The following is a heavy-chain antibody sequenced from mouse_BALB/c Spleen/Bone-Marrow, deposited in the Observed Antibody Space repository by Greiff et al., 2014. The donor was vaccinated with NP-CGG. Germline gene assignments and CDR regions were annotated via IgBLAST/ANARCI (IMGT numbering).Heavy chain of an antibody. D-gene: IGHD2-3*01. CDR1: GFAFSTYD. J-gene: IGHJ1*01. CDR3: ARLDGYPHRYFDV. V-gene: IGHV5-9*02. Sequence: EVKLVESGGGLVKPGGSLKLSCAASGFAFSTYDMSLVCQTPEKRLEWVATISSGGSYTYYPDSVKGRFTVSRDNVRNTLYLQMSSLRSEDTALYYCARLDGYPHRYFDVWGAGTTVTVSS. CDR2: ISSGGSYT.